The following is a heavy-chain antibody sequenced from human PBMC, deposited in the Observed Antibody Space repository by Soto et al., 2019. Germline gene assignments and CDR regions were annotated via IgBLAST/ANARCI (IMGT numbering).Heavy chain of an antibody. CDR2: ISDRGGST. J-gene: IGHJ3*01. Sequence: GGSLRLSCAASGFTFSNYAVSWVRQSPGRGLEWVASISDRGGSTKYADSVNGRFTISRDNSKNTLYLQMDTLRAEDTAIYYCAKNGDFDYDAFDVWGQGTVVTVSS. D-gene: IGHD3-16*01. V-gene: IGHV3-23*01. CDR1: GFTFSNYA. CDR3: AKNGDFDYDAFDV.